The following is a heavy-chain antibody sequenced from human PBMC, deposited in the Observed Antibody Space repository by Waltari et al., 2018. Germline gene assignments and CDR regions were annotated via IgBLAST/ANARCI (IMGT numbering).Heavy chain of an antibody. Sequence: EVQLVESGGGLVQPGGSLRLSCAASGFTFSSYWMTWVRQAPGKGLEWVANIKEDGSEKYYVDSVKGRFTISRDNAKNSLHLQMNSLRGEDTAVYYCARLIVRADWGYYCDYWGQETLVTVSS. CDR2: IKEDGSEK. D-gene: IGHD1-26*01. V-gene: IGHV3-7*01. CDR3: ARLIVRADWGYYCDY. J-gene: IGHJ4*02. CDR1: GFTFSSYW.